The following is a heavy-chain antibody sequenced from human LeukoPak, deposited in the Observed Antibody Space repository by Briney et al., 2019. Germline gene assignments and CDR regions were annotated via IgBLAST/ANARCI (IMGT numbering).Heavy chain of an antibody. CDR1: GFTFSSYW. D-gene: IGHD3-10*01. J-gene: IGHJ3*02. V-gene: IGHV3-7*03. Sequence: GGSLRLSCAASGFTFSSYWMSWVRQAPGKGLEWVANIKQDGSEKYYVNSVKGRFTISRDNAKNSLYLQMNSLRAEDTAVYYCARDGWAGSVLLWFGESTKDSHDAFDIWGQGTMVTVSS. CDR2: IKQDGSEK. CDR3: ARDGWAGSVLLWFGESTKDSHDAFDI.